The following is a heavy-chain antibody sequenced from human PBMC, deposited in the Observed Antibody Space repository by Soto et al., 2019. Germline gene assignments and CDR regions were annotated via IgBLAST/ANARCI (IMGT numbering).Heavy chain of an antibody. CDR1: GGSISSSSYC. CDR3: ARRFSSIVVVVAAPDS. J-gene: IGHJ5*01. D-gene: IGHD2-15*01. Sequence: SETLSLTCTVSGGSISSSSYCWGWIRQPPGKGLEWIGSIYYSGSTYYNPSLKSRVTISVDTSKNQFSLKLSSVTAADTAVYYCARRFSSIVVVVAAPDSWGHGTLVTVSS. V-gene: IGHV4-39*01. CDR2: IYYSGST.